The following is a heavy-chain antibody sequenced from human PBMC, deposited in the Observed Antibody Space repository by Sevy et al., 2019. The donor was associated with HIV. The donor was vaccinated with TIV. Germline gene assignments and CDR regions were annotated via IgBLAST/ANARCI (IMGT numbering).Heavy chain of an antibody. V-gene: IGHV3-30*02. CDR2: IQSDGGNQ. CDR3: AKNPYDNNAFDI. Sequence: GGSLRLSCTASGFPFSSYAIHWIRQAPGKGLEWVAYIQSDGGNQSYGDSVEGRFTISRDNSKNTVYLQMNSLRVEDMAVYYCAKNPYDNNAFDIWGQGTMVTVSS. CDR1: GFPFSSYA. J-gene: IGHJ3*02. D-gene: IGHD3-22*01.